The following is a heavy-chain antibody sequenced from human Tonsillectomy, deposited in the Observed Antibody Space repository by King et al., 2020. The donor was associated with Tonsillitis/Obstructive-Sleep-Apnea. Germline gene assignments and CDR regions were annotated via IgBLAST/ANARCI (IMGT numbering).Heavy chain of an antibody. CDR2: IDHSEST. D-gene: IGHD6-6*01. CDR3: ARLKVEYTSSSDCFDY. V-gene: IGHV4-34*01. CDR1: GGSFSGYF. Sequence: VQLQQWGAGLLKPSETLSLTCAVYGGSFSGYFWTWIRQPPGKGLEWLGEIDHSESTNYNPSLKSRVTISLDTSKNQFSLKLNSVTAADTAVYYCARLKVEYTSSSDCFDYWGQGTLVTVSS. J-gene: IGHJ4*02.